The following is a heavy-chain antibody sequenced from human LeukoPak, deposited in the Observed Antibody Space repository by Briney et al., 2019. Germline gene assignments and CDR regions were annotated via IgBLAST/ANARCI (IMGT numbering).Heavy chain of an antibody. CDR2: ISYDGSNK. CDR1: GFTFSSYA. D-gene: IGHD3-3*01. V-gene: IGHV3-30-3*02. J-gene: IGHJ4*02. Sequence: GGSLRLSCAASGFTFSSYAMHWVRQAPGKGLEWVAVISYDGSNKYYADSVKGRFTISRDNSKNTLYLQMNSLRAEDTAVYYCAKSFDFWSGPFDYWGQGTLVTVSS. CDR3: AKSFDFWSGPFDY.